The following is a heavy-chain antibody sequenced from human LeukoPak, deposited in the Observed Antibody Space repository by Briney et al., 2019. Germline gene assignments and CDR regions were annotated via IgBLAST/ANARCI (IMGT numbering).Heavy chain of an antibody. V-gene: IGHV3-30-3*01. CDR2: ISYDGSNK. CDR3: ARVAVAGTPEFDY. CDR1: GFTFSSYA. D-gene: IGHD6-19*01. J-gene: IGHJ4*02. Sequence: GGSLRLSCAASGFTFSSYAMHWVRQAPGKGLEWVAVISYDGSNKYYADSVKGRFTISRDNSKNTLYLQMNSLRAEDTAVYYCARVAVAGTPEFDYRGQGTLVTVSS.